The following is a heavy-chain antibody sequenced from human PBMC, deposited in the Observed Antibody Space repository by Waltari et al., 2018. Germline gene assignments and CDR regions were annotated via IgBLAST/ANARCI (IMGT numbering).Heavy chain of an antibody. CDR1: GFTVSSNY. V-gene: IGHV3-53*01. J-gene: IGHJ6*02. Sequence: EVQLVESGGGLIQPGGSLRLSCAASGFTVSSNYMSWVRQAPGKGLDWVSVIYSGGSTYYADSVKGRFTISRDNSKNTLYLQMNSLRAEDTAVYYCARDFAAVAEVSGMDVWGQGTTVTVSS. CDR3: ARDFAAVAEVSGMDV. CDR2: IYSGGST. D-gene: IGHD6-19*01.